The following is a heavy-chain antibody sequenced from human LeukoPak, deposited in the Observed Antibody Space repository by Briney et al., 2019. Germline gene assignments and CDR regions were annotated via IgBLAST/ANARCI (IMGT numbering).Heavy chain of an antibody. V-gene: IGHV1-46*01. CDR2: IHPSGTPT. Sequence: ASVRVSCTAAVFTFTTYYMHWVRQAPGQGREGMGLIHPSGTPTNYAQKFPGRVTVTKDTSTSTVYMELNSLRSEDTAVYYCAREFRGGYFDYWGQGTLVTVSS. CDR3: AREFRGGYFDY. D-gene: IGHD2-21*01. CDR1: VFTFTTYY. J-gene: IGHJ4*02.